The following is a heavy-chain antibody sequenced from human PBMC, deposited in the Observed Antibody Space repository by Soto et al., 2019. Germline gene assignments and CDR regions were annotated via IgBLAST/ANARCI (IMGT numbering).Heavy chain of an antibody. V-gene: IGHV3-33*01. CDR2: IWYDGSNK. CDR1: GFTFSSYG. D-gene: IGHD3-22*01. Sequence: PGGSLRLSCAASGFTFSSYGMHWVRQAPGKGLEWVAVIWYDGSNKYYADSVKGRFTISRDNSKNTLYLQMNSLRAEDTAVYYCARDAYYYDSSGYSLFVYWGQGTLVTDSS. J-gene: IGHJ4*02. CDR3: ARDAYYYDSSGYSLFVY.